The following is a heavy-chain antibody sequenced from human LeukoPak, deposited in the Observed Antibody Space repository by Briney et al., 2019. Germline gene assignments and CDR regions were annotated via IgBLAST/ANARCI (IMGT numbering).Heavy chain of an antibody. V-gene: IGHV3-48*01. D-gene: IGHD4-17*01. CDR2: ISSSSSTI. J-gene: IGHJ6*03. Sequence: GGSLRLSCAASGFTFSSYEMNWVRQAPGKGLEWVSYISSSSSTIYYADSVKGRFTISRDNAKNSLYLQMNSLRAEDTAEYYCARDFGDYVYYYYMDGWGKGTTVTVSS. CDR3: ARDFGDYVYYYYMDG. CDR1: GFTFSSYE.